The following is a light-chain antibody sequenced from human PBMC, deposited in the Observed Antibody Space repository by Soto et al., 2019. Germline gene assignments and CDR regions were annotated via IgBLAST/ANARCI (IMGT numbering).Light chain of an antibody. J-gene: IGLJ3*02. Sequence: QSVLTQPPSVSGAPGQRVTISCTGSSSNIGAGYDVHWYQQLPGTAPKLLIYGNSNRPSGVPDRFSGSKSGTSASLAITGLQAEDEADYYCQSYDSSLSGSNWVFGGATNFTVL. CDR1: SSNIGAGYD. V-gene: IGLV1-40*01. CDR2: GNS. CDR3: QSYDSSLSGSNWV.